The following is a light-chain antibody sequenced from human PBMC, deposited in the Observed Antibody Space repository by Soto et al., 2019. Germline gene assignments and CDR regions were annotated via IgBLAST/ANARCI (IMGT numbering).Light chain of an antibody. CDR1: SSDVDGYNY. J-gene: IGLJ2*01. CDR3: NAYTDNNKLGVI. CDR2: EVN. Sequence: QSALTQPPSASGSPGQSVTISCAGTSSDVDGYNYVSWYQHHPGKAPKLIIYEVNKRPSGVPDRFFGSKSGNTASLTVSGLQAEDEADYYCNAYTDNNKLGVIFGGGTKVTVL. V-gene: IGLV2-8*01.